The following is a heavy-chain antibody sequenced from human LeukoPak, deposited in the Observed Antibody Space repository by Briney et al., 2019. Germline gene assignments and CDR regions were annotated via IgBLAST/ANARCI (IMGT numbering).Heavy chain of an antibody. CDR2: IWYDGSNK. CDR1: GFTFSSCG. D-gene: IGHD6-25*01. J-gene: IGHJ6*02. CDR3: ARDQEAATPPVGGYYYGMDV. V-gene: IGHV3-33*08. Sequence: GGSLRLSCAASGFTFSSCGMHWVRQAPGKGLEWVAVIWYDGSNKYYAGSVKGRFTISRDNSKNTLYLQMNSLRAEDTGIYSCARDQEAATPPVGGYYYGMDVWGQGTTVTVSS.